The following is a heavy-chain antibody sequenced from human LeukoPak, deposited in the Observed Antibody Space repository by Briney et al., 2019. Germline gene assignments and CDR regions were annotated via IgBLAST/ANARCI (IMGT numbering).Heavy chain of an antibody. D-gene: IGHD5-18*01. CDR3: ATDRGYSYGYRGDNPFDY. Sequence: GASVKVSCKASGYTFTSYGISWVRQAPGQGLEWMGWISAYNGNTNYAQKLQGRVTMTTDTSTSTAYMELRSLRSDDTAVYYCATDRGYSYGYRGDNPFDYWGQGTLVTVSS. V-gene: IGHV1-18*01. CDR2: ISAYNGNT. J-gene: IGHJ4*02. CDR1: GYTFTSYG.